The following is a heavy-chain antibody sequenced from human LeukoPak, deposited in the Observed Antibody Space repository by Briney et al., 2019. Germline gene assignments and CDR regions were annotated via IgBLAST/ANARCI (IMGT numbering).Heavy chain of an antibody. CDR3: ARGGSGWYSVIDY. CDR2: INPNSGGT. J-gene: IGHJ4*02. V-gene: IGHV1-2*02. D-gene: IGHD6-19*01. CDR1: GYTFTGYY. Sequence: GASVKVSCKASGYTFTGYYMHWVRQAPGQGLEWMGWINPNSGGTNYAQKFQGRVTMTRDTSISTAYMELSRLRSDATAVYYCARGGSGWYSVIDYWGQGTLVTVSS.